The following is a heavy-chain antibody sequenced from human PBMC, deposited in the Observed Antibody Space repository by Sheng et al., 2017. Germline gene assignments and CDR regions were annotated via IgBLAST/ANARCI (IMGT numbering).Heavy chain of an antibody. CDR3: VRVDFGVDKTWFDP. Sequence: QVQLVESGGGLVKPGGSLRLSCSASGFTFSDYYMSWIRQAPGKGLEWVSYISRDGSHTNYAGSVKGRFSISRDNAKKSVYLQMNGLRAEDTAVYFCVRVDFGVDKTWFDPWGQGTLVTVSS. V-gene: IGHV3-11*05. D-gene: IGHD3-3*01. CDR2: ISRDGSHT. CDR1: GFTFSDYY. J-gene: IGHJ5*02.